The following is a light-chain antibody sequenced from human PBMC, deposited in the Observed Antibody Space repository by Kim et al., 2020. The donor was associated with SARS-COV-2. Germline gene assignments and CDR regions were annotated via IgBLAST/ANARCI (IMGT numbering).Light chain of an antibody. Sequence: PGERATLSCRASQSVDNYLAWYQQKPGQAPRLLISGASNRATGIPARFSGSGSGTDFTLTISSLEPEDFAVYYCQQRTNWPALTFGGGTKVEI. J-gene: IGKJ4*01. CDR2: GAS. CDR1: QSVDNY. V-gene: IGKV3-11*01. CDR3: QQRTNWPALT.